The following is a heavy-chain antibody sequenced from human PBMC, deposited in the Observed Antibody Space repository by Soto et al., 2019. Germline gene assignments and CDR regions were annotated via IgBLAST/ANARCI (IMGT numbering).Heavy chain of an antibody. Sequence: LSLTCAVYGGSFSGYYWSWIRQPPGKGLEWIGEINHSGSTNYNPSLKSRVTISVDTSKNRFSLKLSSVTAADTAVYYCARVWSYFNFDYWGQGTLVTVSS. CDR3: ARVWSYFNFDY. CDR1: GGSFSGYY. D-gene: IGHD1-26*01. V-gene: IGHV4-34*01. CDR2: INHSGST. J-gene: IGHJ4*02.